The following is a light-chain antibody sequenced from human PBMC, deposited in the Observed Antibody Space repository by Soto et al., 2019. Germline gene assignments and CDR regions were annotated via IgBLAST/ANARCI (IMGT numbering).Light chain of an antibody. V-gene: IGLV2-8*01. CDR3: SSYAGSNVLV. Sequence: QSALTQPPSASGSPGQSVTISCIGTSSDVGGYNYVSWYQQHPGKAPKLIISEVSKRPSGVPDRFSGSKSGNTASLTVSGLQAEDEADYFCSSYAGSNVLVFGGGTKVTVL. J-gene: IGLJ3*02. CDR1: SSDVGGYNY. CDR2: EVS.